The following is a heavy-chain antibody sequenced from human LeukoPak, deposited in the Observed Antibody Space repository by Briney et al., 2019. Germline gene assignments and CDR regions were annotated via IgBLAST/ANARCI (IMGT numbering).Heavy chain of an antibody. CDR1: GGTFSSYT. J-gene: IGHJ6*03. D-gene: IGHD2-2*01. V-gene: IGHV1-69*02. CDR2: IIRILGIA. Sequence: GASVKVSCKASGGTFSSYTISWVRQAPGQGLEWMGRIIRILGIANYAQKFQGRVTITADKSTSTAYMELSSLRSEDTAVYYCARGLLGYCSSTGCDSGYMDVWGKGTTVTVSS. CDR3: ARGLLGYCSSTGCDSGYMDV.